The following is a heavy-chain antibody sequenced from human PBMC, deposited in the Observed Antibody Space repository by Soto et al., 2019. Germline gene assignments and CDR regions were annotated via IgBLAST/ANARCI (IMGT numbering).Heavy chain of an antibody. V-gene: IGHV3-7*01. Sequence: EVELVESGGGLVQPGGSLTLSCSASGFSFSSKWMTWVRQAPGKGLQWVANIKPDGSETYYLDSVKGRFTISRDNTKNSRYLQMNGLRAEEAALYFCATDLNWENYWGQGTLVTVSS. CDR2: IKPDGSET. D-gene: IGHD1-1*01. J-gene: IGHJ4*02. CDR1: GFSFSSKW. CDR3: ATDLNWENY.